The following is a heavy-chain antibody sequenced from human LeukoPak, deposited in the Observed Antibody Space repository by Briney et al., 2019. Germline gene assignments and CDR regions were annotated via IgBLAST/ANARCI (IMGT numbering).Heavy chain of an antibody. Sequence: ASVKVSCKASGYTFTGYYMHWVRQAPGQGLEWMGWINPNSGGTNYAQKFQGRGTMTRETSISTAYMELSRLRSDDTAVYYCARGPPRIAAAGTVDYWGQGTLVTVSS. CDR3: ARGPPRIAAAGTVDY. CDR1: GYTFTGYY. CDR2: INPNSGGT. V-gene: IGHV1-2*02. D-gene: IGHD6-13*01. J-gene: IGHJ4*02.